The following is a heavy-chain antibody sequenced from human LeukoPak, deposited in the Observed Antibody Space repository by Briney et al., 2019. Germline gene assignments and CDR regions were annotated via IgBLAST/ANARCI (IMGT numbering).Heavy chain of an antibody. CDR2: MYGDMREI. Sequence: GGSLRLSCEASGLTFSESWMHWVRQIPGKGLVWLSRMYGDMREISYADSVKDRFTISRDNAKNTVYLQMNSLRGEDTAVYYCARDLGLRGSTWGQGTLVTVSS. J-gene: IGHJ5*02. D-gene: IGHD5-12*01. CDR3: ARDLGLRGST. V-gene: IGHV3-74*01. CDR1: GLTFSESW.